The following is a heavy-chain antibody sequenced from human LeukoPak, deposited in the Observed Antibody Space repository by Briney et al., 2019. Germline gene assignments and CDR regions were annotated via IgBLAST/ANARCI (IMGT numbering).Heavy chain of an antibody. D-gene: IGHD6-19*01. Sequence: SETLSLTCTVSGGSISSYYWSWIRQPPGKGLEWIGYIYYSGSTNYNPSLKSRVTISVDMSNNQFSPKLSSVTAADTAVYYCAVSSGWYYFDHWGQGTLVTVSS. J-gene: IGHJ4*02. V-gene: IGHV4-59*08. CDR3: AVSSGWYYFDH. CDR1: GGSISSYY. CDR2: IYYSGST.